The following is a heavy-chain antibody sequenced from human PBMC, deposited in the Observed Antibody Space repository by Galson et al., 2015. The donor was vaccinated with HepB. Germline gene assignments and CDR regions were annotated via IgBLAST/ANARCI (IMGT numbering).Heavy chain of an antibody. Sequence: SVKVSCKASGYTFTGYYMHWVRQAPGQGLEWMGWINPNSGGTNYAQKFQGRVTMTRDTSISTAYMELSRLRSDDTAVYYCASSYYYDSSGYYYLAFDIWGQGTMVTVSS. D-gene: IGHD3-22*01. V-gene: IGHV1-2*02. CDR2: INPNSGGT. CDR3: ASSYYYDSSGYYYLAFDI. J-gene: IGHJ3*02. CDR1: GYTFTGYY.